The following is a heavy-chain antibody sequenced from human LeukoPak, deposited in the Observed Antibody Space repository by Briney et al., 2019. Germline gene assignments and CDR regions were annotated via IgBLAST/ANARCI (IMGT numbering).Heavy chain of an antibody. CDR3: ARDQYYGSGSFDY. J-gene: IGHJ4*02. CDR1: GYTFTSYI. D-gene: IGHD3-10*01. CDR2: IIPIFGTA. V-gene: IGHV1-69*05. Sequence: SVKVSCKASGYTFTSYIISWVRQAPGQGLEWMGRIIPIFGTANYAQKFQGRVTITTDESTSTAYMELSSLRSEDTAVYYCARDQYYGSGSFDYWGQGTLVTVSS.